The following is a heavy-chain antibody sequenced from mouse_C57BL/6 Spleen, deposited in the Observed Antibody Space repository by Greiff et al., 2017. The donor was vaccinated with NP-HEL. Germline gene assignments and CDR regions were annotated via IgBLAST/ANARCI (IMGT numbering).Heavy chain of an antibody. J-gene: IGHJ2*01. CDR2: FNPSNGGT. CDR1: GYTFTSYW. D-gene: IGHD1-1*01. CDR3: AGVTTVFPFGY. Sequence: QVQLQQPGTELVKPGASVKLSCKASGYTFTSYWMPWVQQRPGQGLEWIGNFNPSNGGTNYNEKFKSKATLTVDKSSSTAYMQLSSLTTEDSAVYYCAGVTTVFPFGYWGQGTTLTVSS. V-gene: IGHV1-53*01.